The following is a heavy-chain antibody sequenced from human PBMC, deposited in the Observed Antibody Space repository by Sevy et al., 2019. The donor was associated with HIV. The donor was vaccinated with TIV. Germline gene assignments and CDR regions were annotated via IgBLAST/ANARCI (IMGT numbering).Heavy chain of an antibody. J-gene: IGHJ4*02. D-gene: IGHD3-22*01. CDR3: ARVPANYYDSSGYYYFDY. V-gene: IGHV1-2*02. CDR1: GYTFTGYY. CDR2: INPNSGGT. Sequence: ASVKVSCKASGYTFTGYYMHWVRQAPGQGLEWMGWINPNSGGTNYAQKFQGRVTMTRDTSINTAYMELSRLRSDDTAVYYCARVPANYYDSSGYYYFDYWGQGTLVTVSS.